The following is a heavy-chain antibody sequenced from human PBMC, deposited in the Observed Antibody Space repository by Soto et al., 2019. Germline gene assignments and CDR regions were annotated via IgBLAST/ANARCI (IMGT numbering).Heavy chain of an antibody. J-gene: IGHJ5*02. Sequence: ASVKGSSKASWYTLTSYGIRWVGPAPGQRREWMGWISAYNGNTNYAQKLQGRVTMTTDTSTSTAYMELRSLRSDDTAVYYCARVVRGYSGYGSFSWFDPWGQGTLVTVSS. D-gene: IGHD5-12*01. CDR2: ISAYNGNT. V-gene: IGHV1-18*04. CDR1: WYTLTSYG. CDR3: ARVVRGYSGYGSFSWFDP.